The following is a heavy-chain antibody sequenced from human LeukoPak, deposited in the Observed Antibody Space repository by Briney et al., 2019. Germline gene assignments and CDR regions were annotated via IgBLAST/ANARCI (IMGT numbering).Heavy chain of an antibody. CDR1: GSTFSDYY. Sequence: PGGSLRLSCAASGSTFSDYYMSWVRQAPGKGLEWVAVISYDGSNKYYADSVKGRFTISRDNSKNTLYLQMNSLRAEDTAVYYCAKDRVSMYYFDYWGQGTLVTVSS. CDR3: AKDRVSMYYFDY. D-gene: IGHD3-10*02. V-gene: IGHV3-30*18. CDR2: ISYDGSNK. J-gene: IGHJ4*02.